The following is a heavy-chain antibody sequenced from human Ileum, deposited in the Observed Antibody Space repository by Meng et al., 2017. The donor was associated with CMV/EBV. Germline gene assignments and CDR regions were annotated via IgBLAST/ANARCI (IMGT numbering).Heavy chain of an antibody. CDR3: ARAAARGVPVDL. D-gene: IGHD3-10*01. CDR2: IHPTGTT. V-gene: IGHV4-4*07. CDR1: WCSLPSYY. Sequence: ESAPTPPQPPAPLSLPCTVPWCSLPSYYWTWIRQPAGKGLEWIGRIHPTGTTDDDPSLRSRVSMSLDKSKNQFSLKLTSVTAADTAVYYCARAAARGVPVDLWGQGTLVTVSS. J-gene: IGHJ5*02.